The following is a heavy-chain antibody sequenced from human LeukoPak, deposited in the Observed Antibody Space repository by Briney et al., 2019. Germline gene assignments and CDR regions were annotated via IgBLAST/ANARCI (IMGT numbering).Heavy chain of an antibody. CDR3: ARDWGYCSGGSCYRGAFDI. CDR2: INPSDGST. Sequence: EASVKVPCKASGYTFTSYYIHWVRQAPGQGLEWMGIINPSDGSTSYAQKFQGRLTMTRDMSTSTVYMELSSLRSEDTAVYYCARDWGYCSGGSCYRGAFDIWGQGTMVTVSS. V-gene: IGHV1-46*01. D-gene: IGHD2-15*01. J-gene: IGHJ3*02. CDR1: GYTFTSYY.